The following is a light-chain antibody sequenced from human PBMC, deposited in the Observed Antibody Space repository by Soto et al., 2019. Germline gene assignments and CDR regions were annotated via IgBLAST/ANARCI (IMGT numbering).Light chain of an antibody. CDR2: GAS. V-gene: IGKV3-20*01. CDR3: QQYVTSPRT. Sequence: EIVLTQSPGTLSLSPGERATLSCRARQSVSSTNLAWYQQRPGQAPRLLIFGASSRATGIPDRFSGSGSGTDFTLTISRLEPEDLAVYYCQQYVTSPRTFGQGTKVEI. J-gene: IGKJ1*01. CDR1: QSVSSTN.